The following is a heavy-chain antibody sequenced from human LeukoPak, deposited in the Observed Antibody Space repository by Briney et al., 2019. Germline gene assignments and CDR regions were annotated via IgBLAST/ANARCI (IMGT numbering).Heavy chain of an antibody. CDR1: GFTFDDYA. CDR2: ISWNSGSI. D-gene: IGHD4-17*01. CDR3: AKDIYGDCYYGMDV. V-gene: IGHV3-9*01. Sequence: GRSLRLSCAASGFTFDDYAMHWVRQAPGKGLEWVSGISWNSGSIGYADSVKGRFTISRDNAKNSLYLQMNSLRAEDTALYYCAKDIYGDCYYGMDVWGQGTTVTVSS. J-gene: IGHJ6*02.